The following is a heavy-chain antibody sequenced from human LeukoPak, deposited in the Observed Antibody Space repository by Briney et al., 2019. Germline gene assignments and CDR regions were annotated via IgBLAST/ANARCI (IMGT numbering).Heavy chain of an antibody. D-gene: IGHD6-13*01. CDR2: IYYSGST. CDR1: GGSINSRGYL. CDR3: ARKEGYSSSWYYFDY. J-gene: IGHJ4*02. V-gene: IGHV4-39*07. Sequence: PSETLSLTCTVSGGSINSRGYLWGWIRQTPGKGLEWIGTIYYSGSTYYNPSLKSRVTISIDTYNHRFSLRLSSVTAADTAVYYCARKEGYSSSWYYFDYWGQGTLVTVSS.